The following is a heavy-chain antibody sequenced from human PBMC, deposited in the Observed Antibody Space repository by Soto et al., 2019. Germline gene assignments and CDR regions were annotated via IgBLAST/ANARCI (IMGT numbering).Heavy chain of an antibody. D-gene: IGHD2-21*02. Sequence: QVQLQESGPGLVKPPETLSLTCTVSGGSISSDYWSWIRQPPGKGLEWIGYIHYSGHTNYNPSLKSRGTIAVDTSKNQFSLKLSSVTAADTAVYYCARCGGGDCDTRGFDYWGQGTLVTVSS. V-gene: IGHV4-59*01. CDR2: IHYSGHT. CDR3: ARCGGGDCDTRGFDY. CDR1: GGSISSDY. J-gene: IGHJ4*02.